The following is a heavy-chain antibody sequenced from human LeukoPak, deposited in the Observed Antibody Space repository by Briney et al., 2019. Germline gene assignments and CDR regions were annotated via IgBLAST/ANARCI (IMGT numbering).Heavy chain of an antibody. CDR3: ARDPLIPNCSSTSCYKYYFDY. CDR2: ISSSSSTI. CDR1: GFTFSSYS. J-gene: IGHJ4*02. D-gene: IGHD2-2*02. V-gene: IGHV3-48*01. Sequence: GGSLRLSCAASGFTFSSYSMNWVRQAPGKGLEWVSYISSSSSTIYYADSVKGRFTISRDNAKNSLYLQMNSLRAEDTAVYYCARDPLIPNCSSTSCYKYYFDYWGQGTLVTVSS.